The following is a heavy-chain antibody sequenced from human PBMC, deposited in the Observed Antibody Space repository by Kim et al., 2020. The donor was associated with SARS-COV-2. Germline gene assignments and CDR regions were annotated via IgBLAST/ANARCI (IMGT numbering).Heavy chain of an antibody. CDR1: GGSFSGYY. D-gene: IGHD3-9*01. J-gene: IGHJ4*02. CDR3: AALRSVLRYFDWLSPPLGY. CDR2: INHSGST. Sequence: SETLSLTCAVYGGSFSGYYWSWIRQPPGKGLEWIGEINHSGSTNYNPSLKSRVTISVDTPKNQFSLKLSSVTAADTAVYYCAALRSVLRYFDWLSPPLGYWGQGTLVTVSS. V-gene: IGHV4-34*01.